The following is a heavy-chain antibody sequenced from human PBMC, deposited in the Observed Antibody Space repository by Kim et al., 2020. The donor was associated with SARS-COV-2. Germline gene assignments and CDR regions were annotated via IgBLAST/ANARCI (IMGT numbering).Heavy chain of an antibody. CDR2: ISGSGGST. CDR1: GFTFSSYA. J-gene: IGHJ4*02. D-gene: IGHD5-18*01. V-gene: IGHV3-23*01. CDR3: ARRGWIQLWFFDY. Sequence: GGSLRLSCAASGFTFSSYAMSWVRQAPGKGLEWVSAISGSGGSTYYADSVKGRFTISRDNSKNTLYLQMNSLRAEDTAVYYCARRGWIQLWFFDYWGQGTLVTVSS.